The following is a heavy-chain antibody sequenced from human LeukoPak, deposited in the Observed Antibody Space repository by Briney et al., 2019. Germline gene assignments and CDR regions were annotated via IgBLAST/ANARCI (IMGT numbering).Heavy chain of an antibody. D-gene: IGHD2-15*01. CDR1: AFTFSNAW. CDR2: IKSKTGGGTT. J-gene: IGHJ4*02. Sequence: GGSLRLSCAASAFTFSNAWMNWVRQAPGKGLEWVGRIKSKTGGGTTDYAVPVKGRFTISRDDSKNTLYLQMNSLKTEDTAVYYCTTEERVSSGYCSGGSCYIDYWGQGTLVTVSS. V-gene: IGHV3-15*01. CDR3: TTEERVSSGYCSGGSCYIDY.